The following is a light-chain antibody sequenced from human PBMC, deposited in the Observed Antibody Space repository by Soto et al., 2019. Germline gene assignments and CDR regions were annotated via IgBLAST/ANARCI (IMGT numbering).Light chain of an antibody. V-gene: IGKV3-20*01. CDR2: GAS. CDR1: QSVFNNH. CDR3: QQYPSSPST. Sequence: EIVLTQSPGTLSLSPGERATLSCRASQSVFNNHIGWYQQKPGQAPRRLIFGASFRATGIPDRFSGSGSGTDFTLTISRLEPEDFAVYYCQQYPSSPSTFGQGTKVDIK. J-gene: IGKJ1*01.